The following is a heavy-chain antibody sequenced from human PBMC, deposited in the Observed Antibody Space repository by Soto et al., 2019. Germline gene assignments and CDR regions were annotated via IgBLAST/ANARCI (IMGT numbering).Heavy chain of an antibody. V-gene: IGHV3-23*01. D-gene: IGHD1-1*01. CDR3: VTGQQLGH. Sequence: EVELLESGGGSVQPGGSLRLSCAASGFTFSSYAMSWVRQAPGRGLEWVSKITGSGDSTYYVDSVKGRFTRSRDNSKSTLYLQMNSVRGEGTGVYYCVTGQQLGHWGHGTLVTVSS. J-gene: IGHJ4*01. CDR2: ITGSGDST. CDR1: GFTFSSYA.